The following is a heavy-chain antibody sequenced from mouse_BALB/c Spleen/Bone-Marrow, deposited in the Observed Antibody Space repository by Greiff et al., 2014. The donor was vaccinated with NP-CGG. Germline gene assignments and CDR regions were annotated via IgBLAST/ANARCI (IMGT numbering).Heavy chain of an antibody. V-gene: IGHV1-9*01. CDR3: ARVGSTMITTAFAY. J-gene: IGHJ3*01. D-gene: IGHD2-4*01. Sequence: QVHVKQSGAELMKPGASVKISCKATGYTFSRNWIEWVKQRPGHGLEWIGEILPGSGSTNYNEKFKGKATFTADTSSNTANMQLSSLTSEDSGAYYCARVGSTMITTAFAYWGQGTLVTVSA. CDR2: ILPGSGST. CDR1: GYTFSRNW.